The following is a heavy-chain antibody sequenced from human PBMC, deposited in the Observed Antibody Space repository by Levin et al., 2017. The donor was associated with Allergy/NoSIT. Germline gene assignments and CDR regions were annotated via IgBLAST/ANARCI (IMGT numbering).Heavy chain of an antibody. J-gene: IGHJ6*02. Sequence: GESLKISCAASGFTFSNAWMSWVRQAPGKGLEWVGRIKSKTDGGTTDYAAPVKGRFTISRDDSKNTLYLQMNSLKTEDTAVYYCTTGVRNSNSITIFGVVIDYYGMDVWGQGTTVTVSS. CDR2: IKSKTDGGTT. CDR3: TTGVRNSNSITIFGVVIDYYGMDV. CDR1: GFTFSNAW. D-gene: IGHD3-3*01. V-gene: IGHV3-15*01.